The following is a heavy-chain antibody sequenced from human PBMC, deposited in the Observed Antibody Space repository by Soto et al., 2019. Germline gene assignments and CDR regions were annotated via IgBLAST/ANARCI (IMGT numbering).Heavy chain of an antibody. CDR2: ISGSGHST. CDR1: GCTFSSYA. V-gene: IGHV3-23*01. D-gene: IGHD5-12*01. CDR3: ALPSSMVATFYHYYGLDV. Sequence: WGSLRLSCAVSGCTFSSYARSWVRQAPGKGLEWVSAISGSGHSTHCADSATRLFTISRDTTKHTLFLQKNSLRAEATAVSYCALPSSMVATFYHYYGLDVWGQGTTVTVSS. J-gene: IGHJ6*02.